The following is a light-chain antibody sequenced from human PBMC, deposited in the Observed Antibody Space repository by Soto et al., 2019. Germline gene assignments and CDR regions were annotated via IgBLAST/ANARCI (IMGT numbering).Light chain of an antibody. J-gene: IGKJ4*01. CDR1: QDIRSS. CDR2: TVS. CDR3: QQFNSSPFT. V-gene: IGKV1-9*01. Sequence: DIQLTQSPSFLSASVGDRLTITCRASQDIRSSLAWYQQKPGKAPNLLIHTVSTLQSGVPSRFSGSRSGTEFTLTISSLQPEDCATYYCQQFNSSPFTFGGGTKVEI.